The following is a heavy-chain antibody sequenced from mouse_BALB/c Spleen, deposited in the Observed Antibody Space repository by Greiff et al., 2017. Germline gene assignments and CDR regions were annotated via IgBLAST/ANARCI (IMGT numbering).Heavy chain of an antibody. CDR3: ARHEEGYEDYAMDY. J-gene: IGHJ4*01. CDR2: ISSGGSYT. D-gene: IGHD2-14*01. CDR1: GFTFSSYG. V-gene: IGHV5-6*01. Sequence: EVKLQESGGDLVKPGGSLKLSCAASGFTFSSYGMSWVRQTPDKRLEWVATISSGGSYTYYPDSVKGRFTISRDNAKNTLYLQMSSLKSEDTAMYYCARHEEGYEDYAMDYWGQGTSVTVSS.